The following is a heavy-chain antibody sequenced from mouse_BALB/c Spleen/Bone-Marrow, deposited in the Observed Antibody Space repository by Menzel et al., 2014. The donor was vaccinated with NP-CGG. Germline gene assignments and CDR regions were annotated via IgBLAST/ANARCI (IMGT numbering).Heavy chain of an antibody. CDR2: INPDSSTI. CDR1: GFDLSRYW. Sequence: VMLVESGGGLVQPGGSLKLSCAASGFDLSRYWMSWVRQAPGKGLEWIGEINPDSSTINYTPSLKDKFIISRDNAKNALYLRLNKVRSEDTALYDCARLEYYGCLNYWGQGTTLTGSS. V-gene: IGHV4-1*02. D-gene: IGHD1-1*01. J-gene: IGHJ2*01. CDR3: ARLEYYGCLNY.